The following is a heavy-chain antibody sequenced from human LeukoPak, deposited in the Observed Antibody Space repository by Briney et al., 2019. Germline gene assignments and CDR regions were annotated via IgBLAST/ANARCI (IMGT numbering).Heavy chain of an antibody. Sequence: GGSLRLSCAASGFTFSSYAMSWVRQAPGKGLEWVSAISGSGGSTYYADSVKGRFTISRDNSKNTLYLQMNCLRAEDTAVYYCAKTVGYCSGGSCLNWFDPWGQGTLVTVSS. J-gene: IGHJ5*02. CDR3: AKTVGYCSGGSCLNWFDP. CDR1: GFTFSSYA. D-gene: IGHD2-15*01. CDR2: ISGSGGST. V-gene: IGHV3-23*01.